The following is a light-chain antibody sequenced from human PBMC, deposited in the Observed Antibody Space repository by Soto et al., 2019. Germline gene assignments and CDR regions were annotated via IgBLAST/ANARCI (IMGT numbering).Light chain of an antibody. CDR2: AAS. CDR3: QQYNTYPIT. CDR1: QGINKD. J-gene: IGKJ5*01. V-gene: IGKV1-16*01. Sequence: DIQLTQSPSSLSASVGDRITITCRASQGINKDLAWVQQKPGKAPKSLIYAASSLQSGVPSRFSGSGFGTEFTLTISTLQPEDFATYYCQQYNTYPITFGQWTRLEIK.